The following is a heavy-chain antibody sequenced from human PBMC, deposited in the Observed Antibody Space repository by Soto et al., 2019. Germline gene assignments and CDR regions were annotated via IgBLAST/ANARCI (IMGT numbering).Heavy chain of an antibody. CDR1: GFTFSSYT. V-gene: IGHV3-21*01. J-gene: IGHJ4*02. CDR2: ISSSYYI. D-gene: IGHD2-21*02. Sequence: GGSLRLSCAASGFTFSSYTMKWVRQAPGKGLEWVASISSSYYIKYADSVKRRFSISRDNAKNSLYLQMNSLRAEDTAVYDFARDDVVVLTATANFDFWGQGTLGNVCS. CDR3: ARDDVVVLTATANFDF.